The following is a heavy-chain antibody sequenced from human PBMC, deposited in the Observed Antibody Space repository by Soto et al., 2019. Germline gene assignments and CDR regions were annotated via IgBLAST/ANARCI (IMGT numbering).Heavy chain of an antibody. CDR2: IYHSGST. D-gene: IGHD6-13*01. CDR3: ARQGIAAAGTISKYFQH. J-gene: IGHJ1*01. Sequence: QVQLQESGPGLVKPSGTLSLTCAVSGGSISSSNWWSWVRQPPGKGLEWIGEIYHSGSTNYNPSRKRRVTISVDKSKNPFSLKLSSVTAADTAVYYCARQGIAAAGTISKYFQHWGQGTLVTVSS. CDR1: GGSISSSNW. V-gene: IGHV4-4*02.